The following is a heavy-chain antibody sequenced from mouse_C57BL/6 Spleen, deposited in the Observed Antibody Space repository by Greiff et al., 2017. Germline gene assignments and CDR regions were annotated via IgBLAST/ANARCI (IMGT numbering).Heavy chain of an antibody. V-gene: IGHV3-1*01. CDR2: ISYSGST. CDR3: ARDGYYGEAMDY. CDR1: GYSITSGYD. D-gene: IGHD2-3*01. J-gene: IGHJ4*01. Sequence: EVQLQESGPGMVKPSQSLSLTCTVTGYSITSGYDWHWIRHFPGNKLEWMGYISYSGSTNYNPSLKSRISITHDTSKNHFFLKLNSVTTEDTATYYCARDGYYGEAMDYWGQGTSVTVSS.